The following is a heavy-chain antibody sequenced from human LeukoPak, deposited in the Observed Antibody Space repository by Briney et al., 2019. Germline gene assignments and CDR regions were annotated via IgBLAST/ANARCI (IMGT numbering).Heavy chain of an antibody. V-gene: IGHV3-48*04. Sequence: GGSLRLSCAASGFTFSSYSMNWVRQAPGKGLEWVSYISSSSRTIYYAESVKGRFTISRDNAKNSLYLQMNSLRAEDTAVYYCARYGSSWSFDYWGQGTLVTVSS. CDR3: ARYGSSWSFDY. D-gene: IGHD6-13*01. J-gene: IGHJ4*02. CDR1: GFTFSSYS. CDR2: ISSSSRTI.